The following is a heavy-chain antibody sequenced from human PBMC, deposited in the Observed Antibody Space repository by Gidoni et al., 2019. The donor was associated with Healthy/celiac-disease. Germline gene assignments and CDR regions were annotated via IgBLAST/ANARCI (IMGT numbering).Heavy chain of an antibody. J-gene: IGHJ6*02. V-gene: IGHV1-69*01. CDR2: IIPIFGTA. CDR1: GSTFSSYA. D-gene: IGHD2-2*02. CDR3: ARRGRGCSSTSCYTDYYYYGMDV. Sequence: GQLVKSGAEVKKPGCSVKVSGKAPGSTFSSYAISQVRQAPGQGLEWMGGIIPIFGTANDAQKVQGRVQITADESTSTAYMELSSLRSEDTAVYYCARRGRGCSSTSCYTDYYYYGMDVWGQGTTVTVSS.